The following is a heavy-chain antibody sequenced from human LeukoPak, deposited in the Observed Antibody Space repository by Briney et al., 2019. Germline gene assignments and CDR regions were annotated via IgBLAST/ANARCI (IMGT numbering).Heavy chain of an antibody. J-gene: IGHJ4*02. D-gene: IGHD4-23*01. CDR2: IYSGGGT. V-gene: IGHV3-66*01. CDR1: GFIVSSSY. Sequence: GGSLRLSCVASGFIVSSSYMSWVRQAPGMGLEWVSVIYSGGGTEYADSAKGRFTISRDNSKNTLYLQMNSLSDEDTAVYYCTRDPDHGGRTHDYWGQGTLVTVSS. CDR3: TRDPDHGGRTHDY.